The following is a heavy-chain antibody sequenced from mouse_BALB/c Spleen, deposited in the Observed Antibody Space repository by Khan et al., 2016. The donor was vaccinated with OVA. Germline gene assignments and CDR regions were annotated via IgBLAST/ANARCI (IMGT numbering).Heavy chain of an antibody. J-gene: IGHJ4*01. Sequence: QVQLKQSGPGLVAPSQSLSITCTVSGFSLTDYGVSWIRQPPGKGLEWLGVIWGGGSTYYNSALNSSLSISQDNSKSQVFLKMNSLQADDTAMYYCAKSFYAHYYAMDYWGQGTSVTVSS. D-gene: IGHD2-10*01. CDR1: GFSLTDYG. V-gene: IGHV2-6-5*01. CDR2: IWGGGST. CDR3: AKSFYAHYYAMDY.